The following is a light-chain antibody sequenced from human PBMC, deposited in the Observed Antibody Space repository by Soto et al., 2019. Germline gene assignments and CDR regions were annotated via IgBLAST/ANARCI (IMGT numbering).Light chain of an antibody. CDR3: SSYASSSLYV. CDR2: DVS. V-gene: IGLV2-14*01. CDR1: SSDVGGSNY. J-gene: IGLJ1*01. Sequence: SVLTQPASVSGSPGQSITISCTGTSSDVGGSNYVSWYQQLPGKAPKLIIYDVSDRPSGVSNRFSGSKSGNTASLTISGLQAEDEADYYCSSYASSSLYVFGTGTKVTVL.